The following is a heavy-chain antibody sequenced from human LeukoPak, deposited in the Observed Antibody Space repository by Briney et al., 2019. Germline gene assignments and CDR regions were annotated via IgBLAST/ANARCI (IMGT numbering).Heavy chain of an antibody. CDR1: GGSISSYY. V-gene: IGHV4-59*01. J-gene: IGHJ6*02. CDR2: IYYSGST. Sequence: SETLSLTCTVSGGSISSYYWSWIRQPPGKGLEWTGYIYYSGSTNYNPSLKSRVSISVDTSKNQFSLKVSSVTAADTAVYFCARSPYYYYGMDVWGQGTTVTVSS. CDR3: ARSPYYYYGMDV.